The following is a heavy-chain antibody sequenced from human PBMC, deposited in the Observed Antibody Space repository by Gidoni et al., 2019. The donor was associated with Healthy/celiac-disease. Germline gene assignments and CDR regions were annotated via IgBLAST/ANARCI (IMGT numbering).Heavy chain of an antibody. V-gene: IGHV3-30-3*01. CDR1: GFTFSSYA. Sequence: QVQLVESGGGVVQPGRSLRLSCAASGFTFSSYAMHWVRQAPGKGLEWVAVISYDGSNKYYADSVKGRFTISRDNSKNTLYLQMNSLRAEDTAVYYCAREGYDSSGYVKYYFDYWGQGTLVTVSS. CDR2: ISYDGSNK. J-gene: IGHJ4*02. D-gene: IGHD3-22*01. CDR3: AREGYDSSGYVKYYFDY.